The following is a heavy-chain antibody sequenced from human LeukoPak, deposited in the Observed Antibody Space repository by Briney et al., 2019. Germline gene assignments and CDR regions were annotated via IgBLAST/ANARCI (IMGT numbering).Heavy chain of an antibody. CDR3: TSLLLWFGGLNFDY. V-gene: IGHV3-49*04. J-gene: IGHJ4*02. D-gene: IGHD3-10*01. CDR2: IRSKAYGGTT. CDR1: GFTFGDYA. Sequence: PGGSLRLSCTASGFTFGDYAMSWVRQAPGKGLEGVGFIRSKAYGGTTEYAASVKGRFTISRDDSKSIAYLQMNSLKTEDTAVYYCTSLLLWFGGLNFDYWGQGTLVTVSS.